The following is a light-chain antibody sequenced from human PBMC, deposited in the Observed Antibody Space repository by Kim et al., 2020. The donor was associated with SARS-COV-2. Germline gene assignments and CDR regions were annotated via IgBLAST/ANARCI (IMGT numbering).Light chain of an antibody. Sequence: QSVLTQPPSVSGAPGQSVTISCTGSSSNIGEGFDVHWFQQLPGTAPKLLISGNSNRPSGVPDRFSGSKSDTSASLAITGLQPEDEADYYCQSYDSSLIGWVFGAGTQLTVL. CDR3: QSYDSSLIGWV. J-gene: IGLJ3*02. CDR2: GNS. V-gene: IGLV1-40*01. CDR1: SSNIGEGFD.